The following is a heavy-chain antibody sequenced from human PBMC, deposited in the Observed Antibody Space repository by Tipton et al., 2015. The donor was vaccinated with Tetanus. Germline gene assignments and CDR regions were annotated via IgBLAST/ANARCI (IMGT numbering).Heavy chain of an antibody. V-gene: IGHV1-69*01. Sequence: QLVQSGAEVKKPGSSVKVSCKASGGTFSSYAISWVRQAPGQGLEWMGGIIPIFGTANYAQKFQGRVTITADESTSTAYMELSSLRSEDTAVYYCARRGALDCTNGVCYTNYYYYGMDVWGQGTTVTVSS. CDR2: IIPIFGTA. D-gene: IGHD2-8*01. J-gene: IGHJ6*02. CDR1: GGTFSSYA. CDR3: ARRGALDCTNGVCYTNYYYYGMDV.